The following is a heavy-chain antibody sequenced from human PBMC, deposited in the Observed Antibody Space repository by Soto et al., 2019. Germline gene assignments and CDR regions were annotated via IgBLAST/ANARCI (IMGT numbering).Heavy chain of an antibody. CDR1: GGSISSGGYS. V-gene: IGHV4-61*08. CDR3: ARDNHLEMATNYFDY. J-gene: IGHJ4*02. CDR2: IYYAGST. Sequence: PSETLSLTCAVSGGSISSGGYSWSWIRQPPGKGLEWIGYIYYAGSTNYNPSLKSRVTISVDTSKNQFSLKLSSVTAADTAVYYCARDNHLEMATNYFDYWGQGTLVTVSS. D-gene: IGHD5-12*01.